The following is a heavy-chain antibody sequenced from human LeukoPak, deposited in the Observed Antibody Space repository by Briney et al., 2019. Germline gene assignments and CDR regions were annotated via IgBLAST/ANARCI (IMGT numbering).Heavy chain of an antibody. CDR1: GYTFTSYG. Sequence: GASVKVSCKASGYTFTSYGISWVRQAPGQGLEWMGWIGAYNGNTNYAQKLQGRGTMTTDTSTSTAYMELRSLRSDDTAVYYCARDPGRTVVVPAAKFDPWGQGTLVTVSS. CDR2: IGAYNGNT. J-gene: IGHJ5*02. D-gene: IGHD2-2*01. CDR3: ARDPGRTVVVPAAKFDP. V-gene: IGHV1-18*01.